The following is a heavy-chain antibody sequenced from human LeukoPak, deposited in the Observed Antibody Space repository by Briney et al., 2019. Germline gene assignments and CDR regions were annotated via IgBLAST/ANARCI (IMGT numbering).Heavy chain of an antibody. J-gene: IGHJ4*02. CDR2: FYPGDSDT. V-gene: IGHV5-51*01. CDR1: GYSFTNYW. CDR3: ARLYYYDSSGYYPLGGYYFDY. Sequence: RGESLKISCKGSGYSFTNYWIGWVRQMPGKGLEWMGIFYPGDSDTRYSPSFQGQVTISADKSISSAYLQWSSLKASDTAMYYCARLYYYDSSGYYPLGGYYFDYWGQGTLVTVSS. D-gene: IGHD3-22*01.